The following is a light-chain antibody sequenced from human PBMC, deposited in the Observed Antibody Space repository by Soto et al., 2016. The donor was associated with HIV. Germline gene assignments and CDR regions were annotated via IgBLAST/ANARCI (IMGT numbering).Light chain of an antibody. V-gene: IGLV3-1*01. CDR1: KLGDKY. J-gene: IGLJ1*01. CDR2: QDN. CDR3: QAWDTSTAV. Sequence: SYDLTQPPSVSVSPGQTASITCSGDKLGDKYACWYQQKPGQSPVLVIYQDNRRPSGIPERFSGSNSGNTATLTISGTQAMDKADYYCQAWDTSTAVFGTGTKVTVL.